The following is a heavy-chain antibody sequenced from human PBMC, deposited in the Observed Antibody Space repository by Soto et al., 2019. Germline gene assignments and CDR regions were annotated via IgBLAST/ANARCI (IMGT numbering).Heavy chain of an antibody. D-gene: IGHD3-10*01. Sequence: EEQLVESGGGLVQPGGSLRLSCAASGFSVSSNYMSWVRQAPGKGMEWVSLIYSDGPTYYAHSVKGRFTISRDRAKNTLYLQMNRLRAEDTAVYYCARDHCSVSMARGRTTKYYYHGMDVWGQGTTVTVSS. V-gene: IGHV3-66*01. CDR2: IYSDGPT. CDR1: GFSVSSNY. J-gene: IGHJ6*02. CDR3: ARDHCSVSMARGRTTKYYYHGMDV.